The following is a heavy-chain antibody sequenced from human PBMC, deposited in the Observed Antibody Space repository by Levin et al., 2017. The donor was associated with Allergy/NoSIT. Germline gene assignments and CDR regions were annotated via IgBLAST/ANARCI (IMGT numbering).Heavy chain of an antibody. Sequence: GESLKISCKASGYTFTTYGISWVRQAPGQGLEWMGWISAYNGDTNYAQKVQGRVTMTTDTSTSTAYMEMRSLRSDDTAVYYCARDSGYCSRTSCLHIFDYWGQGTLVTVSS. D-gene: IGHD2-2*01. CDR1: GYTFTTYG. J-gene: IGHJ4*02. V-gene: IGHV1-18*01. CDR3: ARDSGYCSRTSCLHIFDY. CDR2: ISAYNGDT.